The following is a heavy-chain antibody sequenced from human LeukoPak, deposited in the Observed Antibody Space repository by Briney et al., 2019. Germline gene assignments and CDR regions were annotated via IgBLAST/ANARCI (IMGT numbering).Heavy chain of an antibody. V-gene: IGHV4-38-2*01. Sequence: SETLSLTCAVSGYSISGGSTCRWIRHPPGRGLEGFPIIYYTGTTTYSPSLKSRVTISLNTSKNQFSLKLQSVTAADTAVYYCARLGPEAMSTGRAFDIWGQGTMVTVSS. CDR1: GYSISGGST. CDR2: IYYTGTT. CDR3: ARLGPEAMSTGRAFDI. J-gene: IGHJ3*02.